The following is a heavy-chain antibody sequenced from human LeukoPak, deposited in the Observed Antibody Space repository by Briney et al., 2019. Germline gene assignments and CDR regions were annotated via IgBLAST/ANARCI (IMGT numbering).Heavy chain of an antibody. CDR2: ISGSGGST. V-gene: IGHV3-23*01. Sequence: GGSLRLSCAASGFTFGSYGMSWVRQAPGKGLEWVSGISGSGGSTYYADSVKGRFTISRDNSKNSLYLQMNSLRAEDTAVYYCARDGDVDSTTGAFDIWGQGTMVTVSS. CDR3: ARDGDVDSTTGAFDI. CDR1: GFTFGSYG. J-gene: IGHJ3*02. D-gene: IGHD7-27*01.